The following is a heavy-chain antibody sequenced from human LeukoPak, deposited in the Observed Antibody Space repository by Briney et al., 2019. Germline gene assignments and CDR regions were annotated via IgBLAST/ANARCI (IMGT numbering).Heavy chain of an antibody. J-gene: IGHJ4*02. CDR2: ITGNGNT. CDR3: ASQLLFGSIDY. Sequence: ASVTVSCKASGSSFTRSTMHWVRQAPGQRFEWMGWITGNGNTKYSQQFQGRVTITWDISASTAYMALNSLRSEDTAVYYCASQLLFGSIDYWGQGALVTVSS. CDR1: GSSFTRST. D-gene: IGHD2-2*01. V-gene: IGHV1-3*01.